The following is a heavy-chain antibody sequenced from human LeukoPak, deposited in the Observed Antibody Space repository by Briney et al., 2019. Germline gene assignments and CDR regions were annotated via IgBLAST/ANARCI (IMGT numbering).Heavy chain of an antibody. Sequence: GGSLRLSCAASGFTFDDYAMHWVRQAPGKGLEWVAVISYDGSNKYYADSVKGRFTISRDNSKNTLYLQMNSLRAEDTAVYYCARDVDFGVVITPHFDYWGQGTLVTVSS. V-gene: IGHV3-30-3*01. CDR2: ISYDGSNK. D-gene: IGHD3-3*01. CDR3: ARDVDFGVVITPHFDY. J-gene: IGHJ4*02. CDR1: GFTFDDYA.